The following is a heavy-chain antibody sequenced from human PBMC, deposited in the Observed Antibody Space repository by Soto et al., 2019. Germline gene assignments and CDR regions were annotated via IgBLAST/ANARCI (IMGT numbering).Heavy chain of an antibody. CDR3: AKDRVTLPFDY. J-gene: IGHJ4*02. D-gene: IGHD4-4*01. CDR2: ISYDGSNK. CDR1: GFTFSSYG. Sequence: QVQLVESGGGVVQPGRSLRLSCAASGFTFSSYGMHWVRQAPGKGLEWVAVISYDGSNKYYADSVKGRFTISRDNSKNTLYLQMNSLRAEDTAVYYCAKDRVTLPFDYWGQGTLVTVSS. V-gene: IGHV3-30*18.